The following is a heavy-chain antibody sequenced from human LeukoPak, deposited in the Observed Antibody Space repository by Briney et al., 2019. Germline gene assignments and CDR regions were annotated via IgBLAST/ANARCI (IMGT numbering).Heavy chain of an antibody. CDR2: IYDSGSP. Sequence: SETLSLTCTVSGGSISGGGYYWTWIRQHPGKGLEWIGYIYDSGSPYYNPSLKSRVTLSVDTSKNQFSLKMDSVTAADTALYYCARGQGPNYFHYCMDVWGKGTTVTVSS. J-gene: IGHJ6*03. V-gene: IGHV4-31*03. CDR1: GGSISGGGYY. CDR3: ARGQGPNYFHYCMDV.